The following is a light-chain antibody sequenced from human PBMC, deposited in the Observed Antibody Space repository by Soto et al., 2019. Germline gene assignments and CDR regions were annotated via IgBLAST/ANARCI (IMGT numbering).Light chain of an antibody. J-gene: IGKJ2*01. Sequence: EIVMTQSPATLSVSPGERATLSCRASRSVSSNLAWYQQKPGQAPRLLMYGASTRATGIPARFSGSGSGTEFTLTISSLQPEDFAVYYCQQYNNWPPYTFGQGTKVDIK. V-gene: IGKV3-15*01. CDR3: QQYNNWPPYT. CDR2: GAS. CDR1: RSVSSN.